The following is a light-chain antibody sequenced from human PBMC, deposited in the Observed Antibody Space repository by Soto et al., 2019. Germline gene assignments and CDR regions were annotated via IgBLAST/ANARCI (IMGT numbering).Light chain of an antibody. V-gene: IGLV1-51*01. J-gene: IGLJ2*01. Sequence: QSVLTQPPSVSAAPGQKVTISCSGGSSNIGNNYVSWYQHLPGTAPKLLIYDNNERPSGIPDRFSGSKSGTSATLSITGLQTGDEADYYCGTWDTSLSAVVFGGGTKLTVL. CDR3: GTWDTSLSAVV. CDR1: SSNIGNNY. CDR2: DNN.